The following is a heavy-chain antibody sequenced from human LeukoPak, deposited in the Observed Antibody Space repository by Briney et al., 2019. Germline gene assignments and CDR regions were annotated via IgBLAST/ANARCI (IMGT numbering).Heavy chain of an antibody. CDR2: IIPIFGTA. V-gene: IGHV1-69*13. Sequence: ASVKVSCKASGYTFTSYGISWVRQAPGQGLEWMGGIIPIFGTANYAQKFQGRVTITADESTSTAYMELSSLRSEDTAVYYCARATSYYYDSSGYYPDYYYYGMDVWGQGTTVTVSS. J-gene: IGHJ6*02. CDR1: GYTFTSYG. D-gene: IGHD3-22*01. CDR3: ARATSYYYDSSGYYPDYYYYGMDV.